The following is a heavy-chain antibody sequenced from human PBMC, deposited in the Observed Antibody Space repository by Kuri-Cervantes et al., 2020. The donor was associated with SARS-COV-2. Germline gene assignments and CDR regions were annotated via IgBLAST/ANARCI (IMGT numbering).Heavy chain of an antibody. J-gene: IGHJ6*02. CDR3: AREEGGSSWYYYYYGMDV. Sequence: GGSLRLSCAASGFTFSSYAMHWVRQAPGKGLEWVAVISYDGSNKYYADSVKGRFTISRDNSKNALYLQMNSLRAEDTAVYYCAREEGGSSWYYYYYGMDVWGQGTRSPSP. V-gene: IGHV3-30-3*01. D-gene: IGHD6-13*01. CDR2: ISYDGSNK. CDR1: GFTFSSYA.